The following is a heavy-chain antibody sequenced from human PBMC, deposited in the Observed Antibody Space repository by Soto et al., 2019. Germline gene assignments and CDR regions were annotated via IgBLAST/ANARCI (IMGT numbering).Heavy chain of an antibody. Sequence: EVQLVESGGGLVQPGRSLRLSCAASGFTFSSYWMHWVRQAPGKGLVWVSRIKSDGSSTSYADSVKGRFTISRDNAKNTLYLQMNSLRAEGTGVYYCARVAERVLLPDYWGQGTLVTVSS. J-gene: IGHJ4*02. CDR1: GFTFSSYW. CDR2: IKSDGSST. D-gene: IGHD2-15*01. V-gene: IGHV3-74*01. CDR3: ARVAERVLLPDY.